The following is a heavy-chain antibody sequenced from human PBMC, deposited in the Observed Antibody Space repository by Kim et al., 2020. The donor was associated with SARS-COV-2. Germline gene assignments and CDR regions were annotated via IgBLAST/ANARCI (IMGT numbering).Heavy chain of an antibody. CDR3: ARQEWELVN. D-gene: IGHD1-26*01. J-gene: IGHJ4*02. Sequence: GSASYNPSLKSRVTISVDTSKNQFSLKLSSVTAADTAVYYCARQEWELVNWGQGTLVTVSS. V-gene: IGHV4-39*01. CDR2: GSA.